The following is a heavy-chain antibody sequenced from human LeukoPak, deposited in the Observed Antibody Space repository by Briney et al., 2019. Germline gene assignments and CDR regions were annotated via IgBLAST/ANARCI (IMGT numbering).Heavy chain of an antibody. CDR2: IYHSGST. CDR1: GGSISSGGDS. J-gene: IGHJ4*02. V-gene: IGHV4-30-2*01. Sequence: PSETLSLTCAVSGGSISSGGDSWSWIRQPPVKGLEWIGYIYHSGSTYYNPSLKSRVTISVDRSKNQFSLKLSSVTAADTAVYYCARGMDGYKVDHWGQGTLVTVSS. D-gene: IGHD5-24*01. CDR3: ARGMDGYKVDH.